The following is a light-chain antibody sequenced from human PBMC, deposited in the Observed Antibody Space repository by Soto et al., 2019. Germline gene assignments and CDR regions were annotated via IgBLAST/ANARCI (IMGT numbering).Light chain of an antibody. Sequence: DIQMTQSPSSVSASVGDRVTLTCRASQDIRSWLAWYQQKPGKAPKLLIYAAATLQSGVSSRFSGSGSGTDFTLTISSLQPEDFATYYCQQATNFPLSFGGGTKVEI. J-gene: IGKJ4*01. V-gene: IGKV1-12*01. CDR3: QQATNFPLS. CDR2: AAA. CDR1: QDIRSW.